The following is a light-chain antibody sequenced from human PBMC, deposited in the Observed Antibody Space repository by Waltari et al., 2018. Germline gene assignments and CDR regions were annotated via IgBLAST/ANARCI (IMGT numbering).Light chain of an antibody. CDR3: QQYNSYSPYT. J-gene: IGKJ2*01. V-gene: IGKV1-5*01. CDR1: QSISSC. CDR2: DAS. Sequence: DIQMTQSPSTLSASVGDRVTITCRASQSISSCLAWYQQKPGKAPRLLSYDASSLEGGVPSRFSGSGSGTEFTLTISSLQPDDFATYYCQQYNSYSPYTFGQGTKLEIK.